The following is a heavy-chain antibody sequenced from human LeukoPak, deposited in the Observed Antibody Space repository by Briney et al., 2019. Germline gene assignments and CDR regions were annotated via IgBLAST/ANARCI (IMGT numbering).Heavy chain of an antibody. CDR2: ITSSDSTT. D-gene: IGHD3-16*02. CDR3: AKDYHERDVSYYYYMDV. CDR1: GFTFSSYE. Sequence: SGGSLRLSCVASGFTFSSYEMNWVRQAPGKGLEWLSYITSSDSTTHYADSVKGRFTISRDDAQNSLYLQMNSLRVEDTAVYYCAKDYHERDVSYYYYMDVWGKGTTVTISS. J-gene: IGHJ6*03. V-gene: IGHV3-48*03.